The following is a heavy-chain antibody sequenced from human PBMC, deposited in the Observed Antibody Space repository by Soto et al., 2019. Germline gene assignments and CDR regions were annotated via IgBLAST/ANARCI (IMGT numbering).Heavy chain of an antibody. D-gene: IGHD2-15*01. CDR3: AREDLSSVVAATTPGDYYYYMDV. Sequence: SVKVSCKASGGTFSSYTISWVRQAPGQGLEWMGRIITILGIANYAQKFQGRVTITADKSTSTAYMELSSLRSEDTAVYYCAREDLSSVVAATTPGDYYYYMDVWGKGTTVTVSS. CDR1: GGTFSSYT. CDR2: IITILGIA. V-gene: IGHV1-69*04. J-gene: IGHJ6*03.